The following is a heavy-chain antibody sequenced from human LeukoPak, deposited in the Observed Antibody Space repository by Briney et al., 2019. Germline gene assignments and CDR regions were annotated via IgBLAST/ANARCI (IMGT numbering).Heavy chain of an antibody. CDR2: ISSSGSTI. J-gene: IGHJ6*03. CDR1: GFTFSSYE. CDR3: ARVGPWVNPDYYYYYMDV. V-gene: IGHV3-48*03. D-gene: IGHD1-14*01. Sequence: GGSLRLSCAASGFTFSSYEMNWVRQAPGKGLEWVSYISSSGSTIYYADSVKGRFAISRDNAKNSLYLQMNSLRAEDTAVYYCARVGPWVNPDYYYYYMDVWGKGTTVTVSS.